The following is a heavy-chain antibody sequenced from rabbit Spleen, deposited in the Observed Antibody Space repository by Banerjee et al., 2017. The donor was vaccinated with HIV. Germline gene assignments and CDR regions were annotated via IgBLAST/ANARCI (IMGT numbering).Heavy chain of an antibody. J-gene: IGHJ4*01. CDR1: GFSFSSGYD. Sequence: QSLEESGGDLVKPGASLTLTCTASGFSFSSGYDMCWVRQAPGKGLEWIACINIVTGKSVYASWAKGRFTMSRTSSTTVTLQMTSLTAAETATYFCARDSAGREDFNLWGPGTLVTVS. CDR2: INIVTGKS. D-gene: IGHD4-2*01. V-gene: IGHV1S40*01. CDR3: ARDSAGREDFNL.